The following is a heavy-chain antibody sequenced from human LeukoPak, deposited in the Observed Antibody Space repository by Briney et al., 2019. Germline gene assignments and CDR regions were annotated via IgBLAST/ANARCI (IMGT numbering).Heavy chain of an antibody. J-gene: IGHJ4*02. CDR1: GGSISSYY. D-gene: IGHD2-21*02. CDR3: ARDNEYCGGDCYVI. CDR2: IHYSGST. Sequence: PSGTLSLTCTVSGGSISSYYWSWIRQPPGKGLEWIGFIHYSGSTNYNPSLKSRVTISVDTSKNQFSLKLSSVTAADTAVYYCARDNEYCGGDCYVIWGQGTLVTVSS. V-gene: IGHV4-59*01.